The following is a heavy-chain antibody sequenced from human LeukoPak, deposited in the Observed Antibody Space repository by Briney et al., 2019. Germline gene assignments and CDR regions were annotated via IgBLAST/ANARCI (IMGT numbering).Heavy chain of an antibody. CDR3: TTAYYYGTGGAHH. V-gene: IGHV3-15*01. D-gene: IGHD3-10*01. J-gene: IGHJ5*02. CDR1: GFTFSNAW. CDR2: IKSKTDGGTT. Sequence: PGGSLRLSCAASGFTFSNAWMSWVRQAPGKGLEWVGHIKSKTDGGTTDYAAPVKGRFTISRDDSKDTLYPQVNSLKTEDTAVYYCTTAYYYGTGGAHHWGQGTLVTVSS.